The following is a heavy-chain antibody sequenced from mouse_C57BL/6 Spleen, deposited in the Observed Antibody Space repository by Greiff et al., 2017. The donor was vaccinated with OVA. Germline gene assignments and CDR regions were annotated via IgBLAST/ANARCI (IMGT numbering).Heavy chain of an antibody. J-gene: IGHJ3*01. D-gene: IGHD2-4*01. Sequence: VKQRPGQGLEWIGRIHPSDSDTNYNQKFKGKATLTVDKSSSTAYMQLSSLTSEDSAVYYCAPLYYDYDGVAYWGQGTLVTVSA. V-gene: IGHV1-74*01. CDR3: APLYYDYDGVAY. CDR2: IHPSDSDT.